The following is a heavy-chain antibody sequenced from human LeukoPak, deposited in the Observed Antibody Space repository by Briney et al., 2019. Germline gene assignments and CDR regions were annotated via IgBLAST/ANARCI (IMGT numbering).Heavy chain of an antibody. Sequence: GGSLRLSCATSGFNFDRYTIHWVRQAPRKGLEWVSLAGWAGGTTFYSDSVRGRFTISRDSGRKSVYLQMNSLTTGDTAFYFCAKELDTMFFDYWGQGALVTVSS. CDR2: AGWAGGTT. V-gene: IGHV3-43*01. CDR3: AKELDTMFFDY. CDR1: GFNFDRYT. J-gene: IGHJ4*02. D-gene: IGHD3-10*02.